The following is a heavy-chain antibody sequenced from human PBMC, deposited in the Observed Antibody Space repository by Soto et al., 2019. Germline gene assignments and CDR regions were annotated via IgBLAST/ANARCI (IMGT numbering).Heavy chain of an antibody. D-gene: IGHD5-12*01. CDR3: ARSLFMVAPDNEPFDY. J-gene: IGHJ4*02. Sequence: VQLVESGGGVVQPGGSLTLSCAASGFPFSSYAMSWVRQTPEKGLERVAGISGGGNDRYYADFVQGRFTFSRDNSRNILYLQMNSLRADDTAMYFCARSLFMVAPDNEPFDYWRQGTLVTVSS. CDR2: ISGGGNDR. CDR1: GFPFSSYA. V-gene: IGHV3-23*04.